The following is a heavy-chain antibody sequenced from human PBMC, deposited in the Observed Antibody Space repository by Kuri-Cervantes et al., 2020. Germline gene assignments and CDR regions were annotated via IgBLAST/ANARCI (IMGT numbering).Heavy chain of an antibody. CDR1: GGTFTNSP. CDR3: ARAQWLKGVGDY. Sequence: SVKVSCKASGGTFTNSPFIWVRQAPGQGLEWVGGIIPMFQTAHYAQKFQGRVTMTRDTSTSTVYMELSSLRSEDTAVYYCARAQWLKGVGDYWGQGTLVTVSS. D-gene: IGHD6-19*01. CDR2: IIPMFQTA. V-gene: IGHV1-69*05. J-gene: IGHJ4*02.